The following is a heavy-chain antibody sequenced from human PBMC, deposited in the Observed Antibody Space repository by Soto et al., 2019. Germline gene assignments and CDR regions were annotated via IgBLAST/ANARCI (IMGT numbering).Heavy chain of an antibody. V-gene: IGHV3-11*01. J-gene: IGHJ5*02. CDR2: ISDSGSTI. CDR1: GFTFSDYY. Sequence: QMQLVQSGGGLVKPGGSLTLSCKASGFTFSDYYMIWVRQTPGKGLEWLSYISDSGSTIYYADSVRARFTIFRENAANSVYLQLDGHTDGDTAFYYCARGGSGWTRGGWLGPWGQGSLVTVSS. D-gene: IGHD6-25*01. CDR3: ARGGSGWTRGGWLGP.